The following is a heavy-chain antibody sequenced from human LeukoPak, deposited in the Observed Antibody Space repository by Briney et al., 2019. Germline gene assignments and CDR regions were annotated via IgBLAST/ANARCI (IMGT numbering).Heavy chain of an antibody. J-gene: IGHJ4*02. V-gene: IGHV1-8*03. D-gene: IGHD6-25*01. Sequence: ASVKVSCKASRYIFSNNDINWVRQATGQGLEWMGWMNPISGNTGFAQKFQGRVTITRDTSISTAYMEVSSLRSDDTAVYFCVRAAKCSGGGCDSKEYVYYFDYWGQGTLVTVSS. CDR3: VRAAKCSGGGCDSKEYVYYFDY. CDR2: MNPISGNT. CDR1: RYIFSNND.